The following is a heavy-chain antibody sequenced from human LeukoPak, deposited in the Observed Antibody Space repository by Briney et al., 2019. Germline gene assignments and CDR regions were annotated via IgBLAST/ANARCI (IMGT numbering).Heavy chain of an antibody. V-gene: IGHV3-30-3*01. CDR3: ARDGFGIAVAGPYYFDY. CDR1: GFTFSSYA. D-gene: IGHD6-19*01. J-gene: IGHJ4*02. Sequence: GGSLRLSCAASGFTFSSYAMHWFRQAPVKGLEWVAVISYDGSNKYYADSVKGRFTISRDNSKNTLYLQMNSLRAEDTAVYYCARDGFGIAVAGPYYFDYWGQGTLVTVSS. CDR2: ISYDGSNK.